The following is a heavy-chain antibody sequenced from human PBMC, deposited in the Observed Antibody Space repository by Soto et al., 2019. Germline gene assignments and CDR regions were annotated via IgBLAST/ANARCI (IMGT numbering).Heavy chain of an antibody. D-gene: IGHD6-13*01. CDR3: ARDFTKSSSWPYYFDY. Sequence: ASVKVSCRASGYTFTTYGISWVRQAPGQGLEWMGWISAYSGSTKFAQKLQGRVTMTTDTSTTTAYMELRSLTSDDTAVYYCARDFTKSSSWPYYFDYWGQGTLVTVSS. CDR1: GYTFTTYG. J-gene: IGHJ4*02. CDR2: ISAYSGST. V-gene: IGHV1-18*01.